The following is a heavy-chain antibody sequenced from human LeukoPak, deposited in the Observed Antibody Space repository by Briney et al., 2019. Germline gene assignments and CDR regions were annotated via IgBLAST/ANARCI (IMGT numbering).Heavy chain of an antibody. Sequence: GGSLRLSCEASGFTFSNAWMSWVRQAPGKGLEWVGRIKSKTDGGTTDYAAPVKGRFTISRDDSKNTLYLQMNSLKTEDTAVYYCTTGTEYSSSSGDYWAQGTLVTVSS. D-gene: IGHD6-6*01. CDR1: GFTFSNAW. J-gene: IGHJ4*02. V-gene: IGHV3-15*01. CDR2: IKSKTDGGTT. CDR3: TTGTEYSSSSGDY.